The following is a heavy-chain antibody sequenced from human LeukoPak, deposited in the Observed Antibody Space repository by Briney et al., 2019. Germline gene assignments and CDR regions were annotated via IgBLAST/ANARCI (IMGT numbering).Heavy chain of an antibody. V-gene: IGHV5-51*01. J-gene: IGHJ2*01. CDR1: GYSFPNFW. CDR3: ARPGFCCGSDCSSHWYFDL. D-gene: IGHD2-21*02. CDR2: VYPGDSDT. Sequence: GESLKISFKGSGYSFPNFWIGWLRQMPGKGLEWVGSVYPGDSDTRYGPSFQGQVTISVDKSNSTAYLQWSSLKASDTAMYYCARPGFCCGSDCSSHWYFDLWGRGTLVTVSS.